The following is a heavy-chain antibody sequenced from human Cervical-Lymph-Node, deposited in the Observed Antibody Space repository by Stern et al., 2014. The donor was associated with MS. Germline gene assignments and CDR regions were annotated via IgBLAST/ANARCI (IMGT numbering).Heavy chain of an antibody. CDR2: ISDDGSNK. Sequence: MQLVESGGGVVQPGRSLRLSCEASGFTFRNYAMHWVRQAPGKGLEWVAVISDDGSNKYYADSVKGRFTISRDYSQNTLYLQMNSLRGDDTAVYYCAREDHWAFDYWGQGTPVTVST. J-gene: IGHJ4*02. CDR3: AREDHWAFDY. CDR1: GFTFRNYA. V-gene: IGHV3-30*04. D-gene: IGHD7-27*01.